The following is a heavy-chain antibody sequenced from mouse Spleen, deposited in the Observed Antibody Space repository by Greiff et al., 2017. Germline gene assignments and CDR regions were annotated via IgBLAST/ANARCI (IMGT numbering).Heavy chain of an antibody. CDR2: IDPSDSET. J-gene: IGHJ4*01. CDR1: GYTFTSYW. CDR3: ARGDLLPSYAMDY. D-gene: IGHD2-12*01. V-gene: IGHV1-52*01. Sequence: QVQLQQPGAELVRPGSSVKLSCKASGYTFTSYWMHWVKQRPIQGLEWIGNIDPSDSETHYNQKFKDKATLTVDKSSSTAYMQLSSLTSEDSAVYYCARGDLLPSYAMDYWGQGTSVTVSS.